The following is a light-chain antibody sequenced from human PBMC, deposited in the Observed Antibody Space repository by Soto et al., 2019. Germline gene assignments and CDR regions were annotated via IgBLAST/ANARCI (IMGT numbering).Light chain of an antibody. Sequence: DIQMTQSPSTLSGSVGDRVTITCRASQTISSWLAWYQQKPGKAPKLLIYKASTLKSGAPSRFSGSGSGTEFNLTIRNLQPDDFATSYVQHDYSYSGAFGQGTKVEL. V-gene: IGKV1-5*03. CDR2: KAS. CDR3: QHDYSYSGA. J-gene: IGKJ1*01. CDR1: QTISSW.